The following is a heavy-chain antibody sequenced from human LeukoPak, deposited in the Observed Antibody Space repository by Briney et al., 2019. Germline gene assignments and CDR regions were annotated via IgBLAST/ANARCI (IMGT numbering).Heavy chain of an antibody. Sequence: GGSLRLSCAASGFTFSTYAMTWVRQSPGKGLEWVSGISGSGGSTYYADSVKGRFTISRDNSKNTLYRQMNSLRAEDTAVYYCAKDRPPDWWGQGTLVTVSS. CDR3: AKDRPPDW. J-gene: IGHJ4*02. CDR1: GFTFSTYA. CDR2: ISGSGGST. V-gene: IGHV3-23*01.